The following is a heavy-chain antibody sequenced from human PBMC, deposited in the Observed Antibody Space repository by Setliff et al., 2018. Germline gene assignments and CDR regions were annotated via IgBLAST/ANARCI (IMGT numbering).Heavy chain of an antibody. D-gene: IGHD3-22*01. J-gene: IGHJ4*02. CDR3: ARDTLYQHYYTSSGYPDY. CDR1: GFTFSSYE. V-gene: IGHV3-48*03. CDR2: ITGSGSTI. Sequence: PGGSLRLSCTASGFTFSSYEMNWVRQAPGKGLEWVSYITGSGSTIYYADSVKGRFTISRDNAKNSLYLQMNSLRAEDTAVYYCARDTLYQHYYTSSGYPDYWGQGTLVTVSS.